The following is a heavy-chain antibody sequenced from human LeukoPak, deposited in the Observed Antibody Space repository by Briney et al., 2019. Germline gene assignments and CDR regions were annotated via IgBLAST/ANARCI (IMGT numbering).Heavy chain of an antibody. Sequence: PGGSLRLSCAVSGFSVSGHYMSWVRQAPGKGLQWVSVLYSGGFTNYAESVRGRFTISRDNSKNSLYLQMNSLRVEDTAVYYCARSSAAVAGIFDSWGQGTLVTVSS. J-gene: IGHJ4*02. CDR1: GFSVSGHY. V-gene: IGHV3-53*01. CDR2: LYSGGFT. CDR3: ARSSAAVAGIFDS. D-gene: IGHD6-19*01.